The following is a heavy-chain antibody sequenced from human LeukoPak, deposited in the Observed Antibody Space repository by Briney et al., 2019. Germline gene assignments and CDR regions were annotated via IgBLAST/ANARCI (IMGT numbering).Heavy chain of an antibody. CDR2: IIPIFGIA. CDR3: ASGGHSGSYVFDY. V-gene: IGHV1-69*04. Sequence: SVKVSCKASGGTFGSYAISWVRQAPGQGLEWMGRIIPIFGIANYAQKFQGRVTITADKSTSTAYMELSSLRSEDTAVYYCASGGHSGSYVFDYWGQGTLVTVSS. CDR1: GGTFGSYA. D-gene: IGHD1-26*01. J-gene: IGHJ4*02.